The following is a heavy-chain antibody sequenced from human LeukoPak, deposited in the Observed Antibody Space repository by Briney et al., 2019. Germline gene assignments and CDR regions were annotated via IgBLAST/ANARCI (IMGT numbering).Heavy chain of an antibody. J-gene: IGHJ4*01. CDR3: ARVKGFYASGNFDF. D-gene: IGHD3-10*01. CDR1: GGSISRYY. CDR2: IYDDGNT. Sequence: TSSETLSLTCTVSGGSISRYYWSWVRQPPGKGLEWIGYIYDDGNTNYNPSLARRVASPVDTSNNLFSLRLPSATAADTALYYCARVKGFYASGNFDFWGQGILVTVSS. V-gene: IGHV4-59*01.